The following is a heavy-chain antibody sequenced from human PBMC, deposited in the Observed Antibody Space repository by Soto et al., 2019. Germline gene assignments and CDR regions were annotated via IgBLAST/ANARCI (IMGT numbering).Heavy chain of an antibody. J-gene: IGHJ4*02. V-gene: IGHV3-74*01. CDR1: GFTFSSHW. CDR3: ARGVSGSGTAKDD. CDR2: IFSDGITT. Sequence: EVQLVESGGGLVQPGGSLRLSCAASGFTFSSHWLVWVRQAPGKGLVWVSRIFSDGITTSYADGVKGRFTISRDNAKNTLYLQMNSLSAEDTAVYFCARGVSGSGTAKDDWGQGTLVTVSS. D-gene: IGHD3-10*01.